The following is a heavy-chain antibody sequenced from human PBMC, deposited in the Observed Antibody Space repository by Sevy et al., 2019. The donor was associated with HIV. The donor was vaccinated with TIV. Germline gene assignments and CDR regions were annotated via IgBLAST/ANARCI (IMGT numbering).Heavy chain of an antibody. CDR2: ISYDGSNK. Sequence: GGSLRLSCAASGFTFSSYAMHWVRQAPGKGLEWVAVISYDGSNKYYADSVKGRFTISRDNSKNTLYLQMNSLRAEDTAVYYCARDHGVFDYWGQEPWSPSPQ. J-gene: IGHJ4*01. V-gene: IGHV3-30-3*01. CDR3: ARDHGVFDY. CDR1: GFTFSSYA. D-gene: IGHD3-10*01.